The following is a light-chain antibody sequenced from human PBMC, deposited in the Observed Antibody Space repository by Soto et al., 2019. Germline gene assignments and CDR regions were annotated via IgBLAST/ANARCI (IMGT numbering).Light chain of an antibody. CDR3: QQYESTPPT. CDR1: QSVLYSSNNKNY. CDR2: WAS. J-gene: IGKJ2*01. V-gene: IGKV4-1*01. Sequence: DIVMTQSPDSLAVSLGERATINCKSSQSVLYSSNNKNYLAWYQQRPGQPPKLLIYWASTRESGVTDRFSGSGSGTDFTLTITCLQAEDGAVYYCQQYESTPPTFGQGTKLEI.